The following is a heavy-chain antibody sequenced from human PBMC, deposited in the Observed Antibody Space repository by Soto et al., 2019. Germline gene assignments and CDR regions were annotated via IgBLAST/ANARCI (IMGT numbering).Heavy chain of an antibody. Sequence: QVQLQESGPRLVEASQTLSLTCTVSNASITSSGYYWSWVRQPPGKRLEWIGYIYHSGSTFYSPCLQSRLTMSVDTSKNQYPLTLRSVTAADTAVYHCARMSGTYYVPDYWGQGTLVTVSS. CDR1: NASITSSGYY. J-gene: IGHJ4*02. D-gene: IGHD1-26*01. CDR2: IYHSGST. CDR3: ARMSGTYYVPDY. V-gene: IGHV4-31*03.